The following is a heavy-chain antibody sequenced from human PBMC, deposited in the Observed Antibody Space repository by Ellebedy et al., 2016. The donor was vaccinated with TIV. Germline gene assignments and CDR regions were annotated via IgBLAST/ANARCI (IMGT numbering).Heavy chain of an antibody. V-gene: IGHV4-59*08. Sequence: MPSETLSLTCTVSGGSISGYYWSWIRQPPGKGLDWIGYIYYSGSTNYNPSLKSRVTMSVDTSKNQISLKLRSVTAADTAVYYCARAHPSAYSLFDHWGQGTLVTVSS. D-gene: IGHD2-15*01. CDR2: IYYSGST. CDR3: ARAHPSAYSLFDH. J-gene: IGHJ4*02. CDR1: GGSISGYY.